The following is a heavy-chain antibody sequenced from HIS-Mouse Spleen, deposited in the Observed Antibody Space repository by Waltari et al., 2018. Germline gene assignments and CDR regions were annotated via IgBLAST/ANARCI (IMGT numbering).Heavy chain of an antibody. CDR3: ARDLGCSGGSCYPYYYYGMDV. D-gene: IGHD2-15*01. Sequence: QVQLVQSGAEVKKPGASVKVSCKASGYTFTGYYMHWVRQAPGQGLEWMGWINPNSGGTNYAQKFQGRVTMTRDTSISTAYMELSRLRSDDTAVYYCARDLGCSGGSCYPYYYYGMDVWGQGTTVTVSS. J-gene: IGHJ6*02. V-gene: IGHV1-2*02. CDR2: INPNSGGT. CDR1: GYTFTGYY.